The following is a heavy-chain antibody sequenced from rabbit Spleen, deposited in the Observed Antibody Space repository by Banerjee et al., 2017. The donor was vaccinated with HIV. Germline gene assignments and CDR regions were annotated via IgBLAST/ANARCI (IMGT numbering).Heavy chain of an antibody. CDR1: GFSFSSSD. CDR2: IGNGDGST. V-gene: IGHV1S47*01. CDR3: ARDLTDAIGWNFGW. J-gene: IGHJ4*01. D-gene: IGHD4-1*01. Sequence: EESGGDLVKPGASLTLTCTASGFSFSSSDYMCWVRQAPGKGLEWIACIGNGDGSTYYASWVNGRFTISRSTSLNTVTLQMTSLTAADTATYFCARDLTDAIGWNFGWWGPGTLVTVS.